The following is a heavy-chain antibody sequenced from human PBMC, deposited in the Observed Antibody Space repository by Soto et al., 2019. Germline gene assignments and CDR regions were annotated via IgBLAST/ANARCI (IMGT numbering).Heavy chain of an antibody. CDR2: IFSNDEK. Sequence: QVTLKESGPVLVKPTETLTLTCTVSGFSLSNARMGVSWIRQPPGKALEWLAHIFSNDEKSYSTSLKSRLTISKDTYKSQVVLTMTNMDPVDTATYYCALGPLAARAGYNWFDPWGQGTLVTVSS. J-gene: IGHJ5*02. D-gene: IGHD6-6*01. CDR1: GFSLSNARMG. V-gene: IGHV2-26*01. CDR3: ALGPLAARAGYNWFDP.